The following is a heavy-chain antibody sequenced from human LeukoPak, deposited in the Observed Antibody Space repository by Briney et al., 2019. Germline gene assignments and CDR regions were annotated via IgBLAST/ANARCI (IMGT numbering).Heavy chain of an antibody. D-gene: IGHD2-2*01. CDR3: ASEYCSSISCYPAAFDI. V-gene: IGHV3-23*01. CDR2: ISGSGGST. Sequence: GGSLRLSCAASGFTFSNYAMTWVRQAAGKGLEWVSTISGSGGSTYYADSVKGRFTISRDNSKNTLYLQMNSLRAEDMALYYCASEYCSSISCYPAAFDIWGQGTMVTVSS. CDR1: GFTFSNYA. J-gene: IGHJ3*02.